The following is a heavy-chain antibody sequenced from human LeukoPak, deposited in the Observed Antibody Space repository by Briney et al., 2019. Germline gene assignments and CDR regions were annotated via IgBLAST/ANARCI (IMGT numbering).Heavy chain of an antibody. V-gene: IGHV3-23*01. CDR2: MSHSGGNT. CDR3: ARVWTATTPDY. D-gene: IGHD4-17*01. CDR1: GLTFGNYA. J-gene: IGHJ4*02. Sequence: PGGSLRLSCAASGLTFGNYALSWVRQAPGKGLEGVSGMSHSGGNTYCSASVKGRFTISRDNSKNTLYLQMNSLRAEDTAVYYCARVWTATTPDYWGQGTLVTVSS.